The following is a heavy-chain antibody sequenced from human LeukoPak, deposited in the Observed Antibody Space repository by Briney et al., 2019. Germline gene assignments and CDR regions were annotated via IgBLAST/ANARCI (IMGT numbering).Heavy chain of an antibody. CDR2: INHSGST. CDR1: GRSLSNYY. Sequence: SETLSLTCAVYGRSLSNYYWSWLRQPPGKGLEWIGEINHSGSTNYNPSLKSRVTISVDMSKNQFSLALSFVTAADTAVYYCARGPASGSNFAWFDPWGQGTLVTVSS. V-gene: IGHV4-34*01. D-gene: IGHD3-10*01. CDR3: ARGPASGSNFAWFDP. J-gene: IGHJ5*02.